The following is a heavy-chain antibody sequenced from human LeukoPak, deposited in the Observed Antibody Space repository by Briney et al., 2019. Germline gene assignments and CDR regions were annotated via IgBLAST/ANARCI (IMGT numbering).Heavy chain of an antibody. D-gene: IGHD1-26*01. CDR1: GFTFSSYS. Sequence: PGGSLRLSCAASGFTFSSYSMNWVRQAPGQGLEWISYISGSSKIIHWAESLKGRFTISRDNAKNSLYLQMNSLRDEDTAVYYCARDYSSSGSFFGYYYGMDVWGQGTTVTVSS. CDR2: ISGSSKII. J-gene: IGHJ6*02. V-gene: IGHV3-48*02. CDR3: ARDYSSSGSFFGYYYGMDV.